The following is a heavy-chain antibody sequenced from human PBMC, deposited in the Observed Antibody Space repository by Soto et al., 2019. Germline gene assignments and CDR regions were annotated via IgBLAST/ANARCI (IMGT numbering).Heavy chain of an antibody. CDR1: GGTFSSYT. V-gene: IGHV1-69*02. D-gene: IGHD6-13*01. CDR3: ARGIAADTNAFDI. CDR2: IIPILGIA. Sequence: SVKVSCKASGGTFSSYTISWVRQAPGQGLEWMGRIIPILGIANYAQKFQGRVTITADKSTSTAYMELSSLRSEDTAVYYCARGIAADTNAFDIWGQGTMVTVSS. J-gene: IGHJ3*02.